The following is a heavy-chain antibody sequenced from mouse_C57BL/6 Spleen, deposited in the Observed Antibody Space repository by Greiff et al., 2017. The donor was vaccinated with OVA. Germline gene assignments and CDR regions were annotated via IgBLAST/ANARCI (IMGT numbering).Heavy chain of an antibody. D-gene: IGHD4-1*01. CDR2: IYPGDGDT. J-gene: IGHJ3*01. V-gene: IGHV1-80*01. Sequence: VQLQESGAELVKPGASVKISCTASGYAFSSYWLNWVKQRPGKGLEWIGQIYPGDGDTNYNGKFKGKATLTADKSSSTAYMQLSSLTSEDSAVYFCARQGLTETSWFAYWGQGTLVTVSA. CDR3: ARQGLTETSWFAY. CDR1: GYAFSSYW.